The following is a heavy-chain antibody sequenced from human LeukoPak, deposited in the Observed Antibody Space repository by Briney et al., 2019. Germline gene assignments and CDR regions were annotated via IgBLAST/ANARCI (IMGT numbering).Heavy chain of an antibody. J-gene: IGHJ3*02. V-gene: IGHV4-59*01. D-gene: IGHD3-22*01. CDR3: ARAPDYYDSSGYYYARREGHDAFDI. CDR1: GGSISSYY. Sequence: PSETLSLTCTVSGGSISSYYWSWIRQPPGKGLEWIGYIYYSGSTNYNPSLKSRVTISVDTSKNQFSLKLSSVTAADTAVYYCARAPDYYDSSGYYYARREGHDAFDIWGQGTMVTVSS. CDR2: IYYSGST.